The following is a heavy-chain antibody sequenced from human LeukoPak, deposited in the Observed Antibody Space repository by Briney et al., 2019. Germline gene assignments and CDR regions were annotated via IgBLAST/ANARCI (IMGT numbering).Heavy chain of an antibody. CDR3: ARGRGRFLEWLTARDYYYYGMDV. V-gene: IGHV1-8*01. CDR2: TNPNSGNT. Sequence: ASVKVSCKASGYTFTSYDINWVRQATGQGLEWMGWTNPNSGNTGYAQKFQGRVTMTRNTSISTAYMELSSLRSEDTAVYYCARGRGRFLEWLTARDYYYYGMDVWGQGTTVTVSS. CDR1: GYTFTSYD. D-gene: IGHD3-3*01. J-gene: IGHJ6*02.